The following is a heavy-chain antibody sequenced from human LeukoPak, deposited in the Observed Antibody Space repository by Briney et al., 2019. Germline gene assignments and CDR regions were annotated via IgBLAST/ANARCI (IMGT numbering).Heavy chain of an antibody. Sequence: PGGSLRLSCAASAFSFTSYSMNWVRQAPGKGLEWVSHISSSSSTIYYADSVKRRFAISRDNAKNSLYLQMNSLRAEDTAVYYCAREGSNLIGHYYGMDVWGQGTTVTVSS. J-gene: IGHJ6*02. CDR2: ISSSSSTI. CDR1: AFSFTSYS. D-gene: IGHD3/OR15-3a*01. V-gene: IGHV3-48*01. CDR3: AREGSNLIGHYYGMDV.